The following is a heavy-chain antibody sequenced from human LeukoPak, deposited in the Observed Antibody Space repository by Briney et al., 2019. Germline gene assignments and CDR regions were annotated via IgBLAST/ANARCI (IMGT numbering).Heavy chain of an antibody. CDR2: IASDGSST. CDR1: GFTFSNFW. V-gene: IGHV3-74*01. CDR3: ARGRPHGNDY. Sequence: GGSLRLSCTASGFTFSNFWMNWVRQAPGKGLVWVSRIASDGSSTTYADSVKGRFSISRDNAKNTLYLQMNSLRVEDTAVYYCARGRPHGNDYWGQGTLVTVSS. D-gene: IGHD4-23*01. J-gene: IGHJ4*02.